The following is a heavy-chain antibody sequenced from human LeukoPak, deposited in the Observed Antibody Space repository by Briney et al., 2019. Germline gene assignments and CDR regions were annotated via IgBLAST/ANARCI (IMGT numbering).Heavy chain of an antibody. CDR3: AKDQDYYYYMDV. V-gene: IGHV3-48*03. CDR1: GFTFSSYE. J-gene: IGHJ6*03. CDR2: ISSSGSTI. Sequence: PGGSLRLSCAASGFTFSSYEMNWVRQAPGKGLEWVSYISSSGSTIYYADSVKGRFTISRDNSKNTLYLQMNSLRAEDTAVYYCAKDQDYYYYMDVWGKGTTVTISS.